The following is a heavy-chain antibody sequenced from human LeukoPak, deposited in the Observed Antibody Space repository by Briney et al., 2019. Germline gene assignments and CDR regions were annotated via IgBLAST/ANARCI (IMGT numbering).Heavy chain of an antibody. D-gene: IGHD3-22*01. CDR2: IKQDGSEK. Sequence: PGGSLRPSCAASGFTFSSYWMSWVRQAPGKGLEWVANIKQDGSEKFYVDSVKGRFTISRDNAKNSLYLQMNSLRAEDTAVYYCERFGYYYPYFDYWGQGTLVTVSS. CDR3: ERFGYYYPYFDY. J-gene: IGHJ4*02. V-gene: IGHV3-7*01. CDR1: GFTFSSYW.